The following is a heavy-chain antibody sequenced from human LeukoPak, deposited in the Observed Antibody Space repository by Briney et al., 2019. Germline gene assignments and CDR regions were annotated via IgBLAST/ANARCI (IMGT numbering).Heavy chain of an antibody. CDR2: ISSSGSTI. D-gene: IGHD6-6*01. Sequence: PGGSLRLSCAASGFTFSDYYMSWIRQAPGKGLEWVSYISSSGSTIYYADSVKGRFTISRDNAKNSLYLQMNSLRAEDTAVYYCAREMEYSSSVFDYWGQGTLVTVSS. V-gene: IGHV3-11*04. CDR1: GFTFSDYY. J-gene: IGHJ4*02. CDR3: AREMEYSSSVFDY.